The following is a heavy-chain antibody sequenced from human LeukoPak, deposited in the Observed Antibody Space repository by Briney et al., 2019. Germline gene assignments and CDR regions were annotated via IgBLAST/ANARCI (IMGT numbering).Heavy chain of an antibody. Sequence: GASVKVSCKASGGTFSSYAISWVRQAPGQGLEWMGRIIPILGIANYAQKFQGRVTITADKSTSTAYMELSSLRSEDTAVYYCARSLEAGEALMIDAFDIWGQGTMVTVSS. J-gene: IGHJ3*02. D-gene: IGHD3-16*01. CDR2: IIPILGIA. V-gene: IGHV1-69*04. CDR3: ARSLEAGEALMIDAFDI. CDR1: GGTFSSYA.